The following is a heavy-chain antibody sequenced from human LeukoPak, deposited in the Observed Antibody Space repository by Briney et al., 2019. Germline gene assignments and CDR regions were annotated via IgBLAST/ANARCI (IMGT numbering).Heavy chain of an antibody. Sequence: GASVTVSCKASGYTFTSYGISWVRQAPGQGLEWMGWISAYNGNTNYAQKFQGRVTITADESTSTAYMELSSLRSEDTAVYYCARSINPHDSSGSFDYWGQGTLVTVSS. D-gene: IGHD3-22*01. CDR2: ISAYNGNT. CDR1: GYTFTSYG. J-gene: IGHJ4*02. V-gene: IGHV1-18*01. CDR3: ARSINPHDSSGSFDY.